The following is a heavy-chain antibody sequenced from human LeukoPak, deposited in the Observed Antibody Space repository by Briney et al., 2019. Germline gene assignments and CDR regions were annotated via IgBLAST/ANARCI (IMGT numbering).Heavy chain of an antibody. Sequence: GGSLRLSCAASGFTLSSFEMNWVRQAPGRALEWVSSITSSGTYIFYADSVKGRFTISRDNAKNSLYLQMNSLGPEDTAVYYCARDPYSGNYGNYYYYYMDVWGKGTTVTISS. CDR3: ARDPYSGNYGNYYYYYMDV. J-gene: IGHJ6*03. V-gene: IGHV3-21*01. CDR1: GFTLSSFE. CDR2: ITSSGTYI. D-gene: IGHD1-26*01.